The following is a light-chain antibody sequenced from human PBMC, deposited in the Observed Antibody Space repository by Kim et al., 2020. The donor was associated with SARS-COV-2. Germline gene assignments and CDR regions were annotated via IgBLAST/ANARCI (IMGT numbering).Light chain of an antibody. J-gene: IGLJ3*02. V-gene: IGLV2-8*01. CDR3: SSYAGSNSWV. CDR2: EVS. Sequence: GQAVAIACTGTSSDVGGYNHVSWYKQHPDKAPNVMIYEVSQRPSGVHDRFSGSKSGDTASLTVSGLQAEGEADYYCSSYAGSNSWVFGGGTKLTVL. CDR1: SSDVGGYNH.